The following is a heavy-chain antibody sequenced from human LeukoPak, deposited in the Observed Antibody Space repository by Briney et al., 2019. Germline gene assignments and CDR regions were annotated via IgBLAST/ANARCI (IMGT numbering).Heavy chain of an antibody. CDR2: IKPDGSDK. CDR1: GLTFSTYW. J-gene: IGHJ4*02. Sequence: GGSLRLSCAASGLTFSTYWTSWVRQAPGKGRGWVAKIKPDGSDKYSVDSVKARFLISRDNAKSSLYLQMNRLRAEDTAVYFCARPRAGYFFDYWGQGTLVTVSS. D-gene: IGHD6-13*01. V-gene: IGHV3-7*05. CDR3: ARPRAGYFFDY.